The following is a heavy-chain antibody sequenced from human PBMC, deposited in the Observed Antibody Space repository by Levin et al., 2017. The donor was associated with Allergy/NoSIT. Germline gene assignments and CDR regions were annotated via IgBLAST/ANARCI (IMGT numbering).Heavy chain of an antibody. V-gene: IGHV3-7*01. D-gene: IGHD6-13*01. CDR1: GFTFGSYW. CDR3: TRLAAAGTFDY. Sequence: SSETLSLTCAASGFTFGSYWMSWVRQAPGKGLEWVVNINQDESEKYYVDSVEGRFTISRDNAKSSLYLQMNSLRAEDTAVYYCTRLAAAGTFDYWGQGTLVTVSS. J-gene: IGHJ4*02. CDR2: INQDESEK.